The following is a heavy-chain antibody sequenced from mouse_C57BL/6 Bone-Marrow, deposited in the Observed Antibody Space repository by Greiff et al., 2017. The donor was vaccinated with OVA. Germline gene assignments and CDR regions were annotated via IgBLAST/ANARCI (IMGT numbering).Heavy chain of an antibody. CDR2: IDPNRGGT. CDR1: GYTFTSYW. CDR3: ARPPRGSRAWFAY. J-gene: IGHJ3*01. V-gene: IGHV1-72*01. D-gene: IGHD1-1*01. Sequence: QVQLQQPGAELVKPGASVKLSCKASGYTFTSYWMHWVTQRPGRGLEWIGRIDPNRGGTKYNEKFKSKATLTVDKPSITAYMQLSSLTSEDSAVYYCARPPRGSRAWFAYWGQGTLVTVSA.